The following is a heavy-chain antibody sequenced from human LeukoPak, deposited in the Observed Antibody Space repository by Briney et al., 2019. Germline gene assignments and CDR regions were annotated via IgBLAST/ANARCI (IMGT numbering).Heavy chain of an antibody. CDR1: GFTFSSYW. CDR3: ARDVSGRDDF. D-gene: IGHD6-25*01. Sequence: GGSLRLSCAASGFTFSSYWMHWVRQAPGKGLVWVSHINSDGNTTNYADSVKGRFTISRDNAKNTLFLQMNSLRVEDTAVYYCARDVSGRDDFWGQGTLVTVSS. V-gene: IGHV3-74*01. J-gene: IGHJ4*02. CDR2: INSDGNTT.